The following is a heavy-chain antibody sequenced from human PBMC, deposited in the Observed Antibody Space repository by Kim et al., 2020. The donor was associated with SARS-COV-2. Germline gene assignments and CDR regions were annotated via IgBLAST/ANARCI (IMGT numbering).Heavy chain of an antibody. Sequence: SETLSLTCTVSGGSIGSKSYYWDWIRQPPGKGLEWIGSIYYSGSTYYNPSLKSRVTISVDTSKNQFSLKLSSVTAADTAVYYCARGGYYDILTGYLPNDYWGQGTLVTVSS. CDR1: GGSIGSKSYY. J-gene: IGHJ4*02. D-gene: IGHD3-9*01. CDR3: ARGGYYDILTGYLPNDY. CDR2: IYYSGST. V-gene: IGHV4-39*01.